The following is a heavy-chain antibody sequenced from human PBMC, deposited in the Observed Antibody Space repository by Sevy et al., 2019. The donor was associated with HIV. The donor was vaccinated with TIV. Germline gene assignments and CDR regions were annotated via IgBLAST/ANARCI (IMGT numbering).Heavy chain of an antibody. CDR1: GFTLTNEF. Sequence: GGSLRLSCAVSGFTLTNEFFSWVRQAPGKGLEWVAVVYSGGATYYADSVKGRFTISRDKSKSTLYLQMKSLRAEDTGVYYVARVVYCRGSTCFSGFYDAMDVWGQGTTVTVSS. D-gene: IGHD2-15*01. V-gene: IGHV3-53*01. CDR2: VYSGGAT. CDR3: ARVVYCRGSTCFSGFYDAMDV. J-gene: IGHJ6*02.